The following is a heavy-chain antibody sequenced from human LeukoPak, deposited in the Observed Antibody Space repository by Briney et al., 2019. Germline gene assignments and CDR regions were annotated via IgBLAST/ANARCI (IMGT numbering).Heavy chain of an antibody. V-gene: IGHV3-48*03. D-gene: IGHD3-22*01. J-gene: IGHJ4*02. CDR1: EFSVGSNY. CDR3: ARGGGRGDYNERYYFDY. Sequence: GGSLTLSCPASEFSVGSNYMTWVRQPAGRGRGWVSYIISSGSTIFYSDSGEGRFTISRHNAKKSLHLQINSLRAAHTAVYYFARGGGRGDYNERYYFDYWGQGTLVTVSS. CDR2: IISSGSTI.